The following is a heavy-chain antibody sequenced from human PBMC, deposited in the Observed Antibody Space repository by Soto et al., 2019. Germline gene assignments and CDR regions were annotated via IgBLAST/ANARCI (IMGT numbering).Heavy chain of an antibody. CDR1: GGSFSGYY. V-gene: IGHV4-34*01. CDR3: ARGKAVPAAGNYYMDV. Sequence: SETLSLTCAVYGGSFSGYYWSWIRQPPGKGLEWIGEINHSGSTNYNPSLKSRVTISVDTSKNQFSLKLSSVTAADTAVYYCARGKAVPAAGNYYMDVWGKGTTVT. CDR2: INHSGST. D-gene: IGHD2-2*01. J-gene: IGHJ6*03.